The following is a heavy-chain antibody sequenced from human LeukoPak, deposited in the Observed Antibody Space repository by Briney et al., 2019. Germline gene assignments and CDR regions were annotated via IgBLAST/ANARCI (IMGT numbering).Heavy chain of an antibody. V-gene: IGHV3-43*02. Sequence: GGSLSPSFEAPGFTFEGYAMHWVRQFPGKGLEWVSFISGDARGTYYADSVKGRFTISRDNSKNSLYLQMNSLRTEDTALYYWVKGVGRVREVFDHRGEGTQVTVSA. J-gene: IGHJ4*02. CDR1: GFTFEGYA. D-gene: IGHD3-10*01. CDR2: ISGDARGT. CDR3: VKGVGRVREVFDH.